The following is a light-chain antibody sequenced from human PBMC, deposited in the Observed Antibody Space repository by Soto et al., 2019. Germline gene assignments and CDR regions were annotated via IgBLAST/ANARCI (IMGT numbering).Light chain of an antibody. CDR3: QSYDSSLSGPV. CDR2: GNN. CDR1: SSNIGANHD. Sequence: QSVLTQPPSVSGAPGQRVTISCTGSSSNIGANHDVHWYQQLPGTAPKLLIYGNNNRPSGVPDRFSGSKSGTSASLAITGLQAEDEADYYCQSYDSSLSGPVFGTETKVTVL. V-gene: IGLV1-40*01. J-gene: IGLJ1*01.